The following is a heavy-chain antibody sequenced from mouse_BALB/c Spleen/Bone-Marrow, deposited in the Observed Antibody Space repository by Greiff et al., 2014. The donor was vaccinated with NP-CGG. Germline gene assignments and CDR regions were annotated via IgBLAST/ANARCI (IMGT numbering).Heavy chain of an antibody. CDR2: ISGGGSYT. Sequence: EVNLVVSGGGLVKSGGSLKLSCAASGFSFNSYGMSWVRQTPEKRLEWVATISGGGSYTFYPDSVKGRFTISRDNAKNNLYLQLSSLRSEDTALYYCARHAYYDQTEVSFVYWGQGTLVTVSA. V-gene: IGHV5-9-2*01. CDR1: GFSFNSYG. J-gene: IGHJ3*01. D-gene: IGHD2-4*01. CDR3: ARHAYYDQTEVSFVY.